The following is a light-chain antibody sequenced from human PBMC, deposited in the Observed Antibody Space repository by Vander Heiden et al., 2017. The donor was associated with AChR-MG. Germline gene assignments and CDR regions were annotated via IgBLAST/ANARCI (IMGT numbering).Light chain of an antibody. CDR2: GAS. CDR1: TGAVTSVHD. Sequence: QTVVTQEPSLTVSPGGTVTLTCASSTGAVTSVHDPNWFQQKPGQSPRALIYGASNRHSWTPARFSGFLVGGKAALTLSTVQPEDEATYYCLLYYGDGGVFGGGTMLTVL. V-gene: IGLV7-43*01. J-gene: IGLJ3*02. CDR3: LLYYGDGGV.